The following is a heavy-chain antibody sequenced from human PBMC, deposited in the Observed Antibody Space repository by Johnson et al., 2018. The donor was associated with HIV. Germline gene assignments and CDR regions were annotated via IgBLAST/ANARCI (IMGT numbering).Heavy chain of an antibody. CDR3: ARDQAIFGVALASDAFNI. CDR1: GLSFSNFG. CDR2: IRYDGSSK. J-gene: IGHJ3*02. Sequence: QVQLVESGGGVVQPGKSLTLSCVASGLSFSNFGIHWVRQAPGKGLEWVAFIRYDGSSKYYADSVKGRFTISRDNSRNTLYLQMNSLRAEDTAVYYCARDQAIFGVALASDAFNIWGQGTMVTVSS. V-gene: IGHV3-30*02. D-gene: IGHD3-3*01.